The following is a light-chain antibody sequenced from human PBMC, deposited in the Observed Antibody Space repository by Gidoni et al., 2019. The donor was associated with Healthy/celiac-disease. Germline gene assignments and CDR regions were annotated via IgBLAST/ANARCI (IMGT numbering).Light chain of an antibody. CDR1: STNIGAGYD. Sequence: QSVLTQPPSVSGAPGQRDTISCTGSSTNIGAGYDVHWYQQHPGTAPKLLIYGNSNRPSGVPDRLSGSKSGTSASLAITGLQAEDEADYYCQSYDSSLSGSKVFGGGTKLTVL. V-gene: IGLV1-40*01. CDR3: QSYDSSLSGSKV. J-gene: IGLJ2*01. CDR2: GNS.